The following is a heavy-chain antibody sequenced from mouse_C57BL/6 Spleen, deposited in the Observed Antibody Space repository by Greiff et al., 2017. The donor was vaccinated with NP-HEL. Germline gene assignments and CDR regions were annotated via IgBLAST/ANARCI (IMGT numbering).Heavy chain of an antibody. J-gene: IGHJ1*03. CDR2: INYDGSST. V-gene: IGHV5-16*01. CDR3: ARDRDLNWYFDV. Sequence: DVKLVESEGGLVQPGSSMKLSCTASGFTFSDYYMAWVRQVPEKGLEWVANINYDGSSTYYLDSLKSRFIISRDNAKNILYLQMSSLKSEDTATYYCARDRDLNWYFDVWGTGTTVTVSS. CDR1: GFTFSDYY. D-gene: IGHD3-1*01.